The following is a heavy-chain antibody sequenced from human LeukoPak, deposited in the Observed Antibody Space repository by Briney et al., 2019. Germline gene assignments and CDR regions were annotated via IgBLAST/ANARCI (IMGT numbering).Heavy chain of an antibody. CDR3: ASRASSGWYYYYYYMDV. V-gene: IGHV3-7*01. Sequence: GGSLRLSCAASGFTLSSYWMSWVRQAPGKGLERVANIKQDGSEKYYVDSVKGRFTISRDNAKNLLYLQMNSLRAEDTAVYYCASRASSGWYYYYYYMDVWGKGTTVTVSS. D-gene: IGHD6-19*01. J-gene: IGHJ6*03. CDR1: GFTLSSYW. CDR2: IKQDGSEK.